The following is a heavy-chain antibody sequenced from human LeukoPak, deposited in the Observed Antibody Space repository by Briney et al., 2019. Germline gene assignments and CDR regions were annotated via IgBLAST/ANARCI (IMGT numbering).Heavy chain of an antibody. CDR1: GYTFTRYD. D-gene: IGHD1-26*01. J-gene: IGHJ4*02. CDR2: MNPNRGNT. Sequence: ESSVKVSCKGCGYTFTRYDSNWVRQATGQGLEGMGWMNPNRGNTGYAQKLQGRATMNTQRSPHTANMAPRGQRADGPAVYYCSRGAYSESYWGFDYWGQGTLVTVSS. V-gene: IGHV1-8*01. CDR3: SRGAYSESYWGFDY.